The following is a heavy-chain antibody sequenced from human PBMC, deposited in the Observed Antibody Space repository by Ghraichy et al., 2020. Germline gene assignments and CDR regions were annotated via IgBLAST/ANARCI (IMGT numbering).Heavy chain of an antibody. CDR3: ARPKGIADYAFYI. V-gene: IGHV4-4*09. D-gene: IGHD6-13*01. CDR2: IYTSGST. J-gene: IGHJ3*02. CDR1: GGSISSYY. Sequence: SETLSLTCTVSGGSISSYYWSWIRQPPGKGLEWIGYIYTSGSTNYNPSLKSRVTISVDTSKNQFSLKLSSVTAADTAVYYCARPKGIADYAFYIWGQGTMVTVSS.